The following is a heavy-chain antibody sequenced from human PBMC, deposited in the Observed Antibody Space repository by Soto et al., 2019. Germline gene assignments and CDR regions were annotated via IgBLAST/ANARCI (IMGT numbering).Heavy chain of an antibody. D-gene: IGHD1-20*01. CDR3: ARGASRRYFDW. Sequence: SETLSLTCTVSGGSISSYYWSWIRQPPGKGLEWIGEINYSGSTNYNPSLKSRVTISVDTSKNQFSLKLSPVTAVDTAVYYCARGASRRYFDWLVQGTLVTVSS. J-gene: IGHJ4*02. CDR1: GGSISSYY. V-gene: IGHV4-59*12. CDR2: INYSGST.